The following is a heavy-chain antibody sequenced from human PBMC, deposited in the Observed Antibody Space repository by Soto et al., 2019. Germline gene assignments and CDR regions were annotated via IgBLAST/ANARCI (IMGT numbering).Heavy chain of an antibody. CDR1: GFTFDDYA. V-gene: IGHV3-9*01. CDR3: AKGASTTVFAFNDY. CDR2: ISWNSGNL. Sequence: EVQLVESGGGLVQPGRSLRLSCAASGFTFDDYAMHWVRQGPGKGLEWVSSISWNSGNLGYADSVKGRFTISRDNAKNSLYLQMNSLRGEATALYYCAKGASTTVFAFNDYWGQGTLVTVSS. D-gene: IGHD4-17*01. J-gene: IGHJ4*02.